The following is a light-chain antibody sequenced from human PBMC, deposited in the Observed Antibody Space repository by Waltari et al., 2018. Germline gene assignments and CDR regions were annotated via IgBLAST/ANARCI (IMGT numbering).Light chain of an antibody. V-gene: IGLV3-25*03. Sequence: YGLTQPPSISLSPGQTARIPCSGDVLTKRFGYWYQQKTGQAPQLLIYKDNKRPSGIPERFSGSNSGAMVTLTITEVQADDEADYYCQSADGTGWVFGGGTRLTVL. CDR1: VLTKRF. CDR3: QSADGTGWV. CDR2: KDN. J-gene: IGLJ3*02.